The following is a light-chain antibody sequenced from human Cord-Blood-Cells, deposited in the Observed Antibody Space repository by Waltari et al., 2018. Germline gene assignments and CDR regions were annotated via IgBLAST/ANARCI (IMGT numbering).Light chain of an antibody. V-gene: IGKV4-1*01. CDR1: QSVLYSSNNKNY. J-gene: IGKJ1*01. CDR3: QQYYSTRT. CDR2: WAY. Sequence: DIVMTQSPDSLAVSLGDRATINCKSSQSVLYSSNNKNYLAWYQQKPGQPPKLLIYWAYTRESGVPERFSGSGSGTDFTLTISSLQAEDVAVYYCQQYYSTRTFGQGTKVEIK.